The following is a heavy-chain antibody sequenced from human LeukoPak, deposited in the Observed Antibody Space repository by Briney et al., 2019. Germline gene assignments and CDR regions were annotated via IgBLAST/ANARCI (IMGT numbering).Heavy chain of an antibody. Sequence: GGSLRLSCAASGFTFSSHGMNWVRQAPGKGLEWVSGISPSGGITYYTDSVKGRFTISRDNSKNTLYLQMNSLRAEDTAVYYCAKDGYSYGYISDYYYYMDVWGKGTTVTISS. J-gene: IGHJ6*03. D-gene: IGHD5-18*01. CDR3: AKDGYSYGYISDYYYYMDV. CDR2: ISPSGGIT. CDR1: GFTFSSHG. V-gene: IGHV3-23*01.